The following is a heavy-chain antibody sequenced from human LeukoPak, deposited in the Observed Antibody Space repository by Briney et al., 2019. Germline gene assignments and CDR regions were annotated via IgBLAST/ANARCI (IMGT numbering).Heavy chain of an antibody. CDR3: AREKTSGTYYVDY. CDR1: GFTFSSYG. J-gene: IGHJ4*02. V-gene: IGHV3-33*01. D-gene: IGHD3-10*01. Sequence: GRSLRLSCAASGFTFSSYGMHWVRQAPGKGLEWVAVIWYDGSNKYYADSVKGRFTISRDNSKNTLYLQMNSLRAEDTAVYYCAREKTSGTYYVDYWGQGTLVTVSS. CDR2: IWYDGSNK.